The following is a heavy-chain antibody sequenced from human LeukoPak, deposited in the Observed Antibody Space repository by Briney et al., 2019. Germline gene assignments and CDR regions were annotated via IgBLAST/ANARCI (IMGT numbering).Heavy chain of an antibody. D-gene: IGHD2-2*01. V-gene: IGHV1-69*13. J-gene: IGHJ3*02. Sequence: SVKVSCKASGYTFTSYAISWVRQAPGQGLEWMGGIIPIFGTANYAQKFQGRVTITADESTSTAYMELSSLRSEDTAVYYCARDQPQCSTVRCAFDIWGQGTMVTVPS. CDR2: IIPIFGTA. CDR3: ARDQPQCSTVRCAFDI. CDR1: GYTFTSYA.